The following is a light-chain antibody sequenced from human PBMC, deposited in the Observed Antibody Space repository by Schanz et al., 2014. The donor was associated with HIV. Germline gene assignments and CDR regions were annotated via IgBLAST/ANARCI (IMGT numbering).Light chain of an antibody. Sequence: EIVLTQSPASLSLSPGERATLSCRASQSVSNYLAWYQQKPGQPPRLLIYDASNRATGIPTRFSGSGSGTEFTLTISSLQSEDFAVYYCQQYNNWPYTFGQGTKLEIK. CDR1: QSVSNY. J-gene: IGKJ2*01. CDR3: QQYNNWPYT. CDR2: DAS. V-gene: IGKV3-11*01.